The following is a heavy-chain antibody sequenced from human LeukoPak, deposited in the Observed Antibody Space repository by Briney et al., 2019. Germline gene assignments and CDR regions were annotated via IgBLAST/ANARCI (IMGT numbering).Heavy chain of an antibody. J-gene: IGHJ4*02. D-gene: IGHD2-2*01. CDR1: GGTFSSYA. CDR3: ARARIVVVPAAMEYYFDY. CDR2: IIPIFGTA. Sequence: SVKVSCNASGGTFSSYAISWVRQAPGQGLEWMGGIIPIFGTANYAQKFQGRVTITADESTSTAYMELSSLRSEDTAVYYCARARIVVVPAAMEYYFDYWGQGTLVTVSS. V-gene: IGHV1-69*13.